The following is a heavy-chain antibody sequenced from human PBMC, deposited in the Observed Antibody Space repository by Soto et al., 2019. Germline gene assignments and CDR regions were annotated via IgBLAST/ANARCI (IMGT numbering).Heavy chain of an antibody. CDR2: AYYRSKWYY. CDR3: ARTWNELLPY. J-gene: IGHJ4*02. D-gene: IGHD1-1*01. CDR1: GDSVSSNSVT. V-gene: IGHV6-1*01. Sequence: SQTLSLTCDVSGDSVSSNSVTWNWIRQSPSRGLEWLGRAYYRSKWYYDYAESVKSRITINPDTSKRQFSLQLNFMTPEDTAVYYCARTWNELLPYWGQGASVSVSS.